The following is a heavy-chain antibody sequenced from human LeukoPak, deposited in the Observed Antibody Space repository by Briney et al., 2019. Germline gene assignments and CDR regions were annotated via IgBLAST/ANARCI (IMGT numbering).Heavy chain of an antibody. Sequence: GGSLRLSCAASGFTFSSYGMHWVRQAPGKGLEWVAVISYDGSNKYYADSVKGRFTISRDNSKNTLYLQMNSLRAEDTAVYYCARDGTRYSTGSFGVHFDYWGQGTLVTVSS. CDR3: ARDGTRYSTGSFGVHFDY. D-gene: IGHD6-19*01. J-gene: IGHJ4*02. V-gene: IGHV3-30*03. CDR1: GFTFSSYG. CDR2: ISYDGSNK.